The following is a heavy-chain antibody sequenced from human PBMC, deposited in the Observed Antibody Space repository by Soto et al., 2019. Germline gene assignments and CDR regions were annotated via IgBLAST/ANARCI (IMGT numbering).Heavy chain of an antibody. CDR2: ISYDGTNK. V-gene: IGHV3-30*04. D-gene: IGHD6-19*01. CDR3: ARDPSPYTSGWYGTDF. J-gene: IGHJ4*01. Sequence: GGSLRLSCAASGFMFGGYAMLWVLQGPGKGLEWVAAISYDGTNKYYADSIKGRFTISRDNSANTLFLQVNSLRREDTAMYYCARDPSPYTSGWYGTDFWRHGTPVPASS. CDR1: GFMFGGYA.